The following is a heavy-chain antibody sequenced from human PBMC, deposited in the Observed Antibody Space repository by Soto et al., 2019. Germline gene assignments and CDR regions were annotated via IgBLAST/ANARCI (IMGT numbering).Heavy chain of an antibody. CDR1: GFTVSSNY. D-gene: IGHD5-18*01. Sequence: EVQLVETGGGLIQPGGSLRLSCAASGFTVSSNYMSWVRQAPGKGLEWVSVIYSGGSTYYADSVKGRFTISRDNAKNTLYLQVNSRRAEYTAVYYWARDGRYSYGYSYYCYGMDVWGQRTTVTVSS. V-gene: IGHV3-53*02. J-gene: IGHJ6*02. CDR2: IYSGGST. CDR3: ARDGRYSYGYSYYCYGMDV.